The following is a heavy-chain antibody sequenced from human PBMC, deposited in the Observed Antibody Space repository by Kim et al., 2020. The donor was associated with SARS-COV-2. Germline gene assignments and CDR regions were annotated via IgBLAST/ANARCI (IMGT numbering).Heavy chain of an antibody. V-gene: IGHV3-23*01. J-gene: IGHJ4*02. Sequence: GGSLRLSCAASGFTFSTYAMTWVRQAPGKGLQWVSVISGGGGSTYYADSVKGRFTISRDNSKNTLYLQMNSLRAEDTAVYYCAKDLRGTPVGWDIAAPGITNTGQRGDDQGGQGTLVTVCS. CDR2: ISGGGGST. CDR1: GFTFSTYA. D-gene: IGHD6-13*01. CDR3: AKDLRGTPVGWDIAAPGITNTGQRGDDQ.